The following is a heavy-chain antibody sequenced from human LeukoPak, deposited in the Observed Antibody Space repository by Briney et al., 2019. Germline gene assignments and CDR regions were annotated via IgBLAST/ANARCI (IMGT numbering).Heavy chain of an antibody. D-gene: IGHD3-10*01. J-gene: IGHJ4*02. CDR2: MNPDSGNT. V-gene: IGHV1-8*01. Sequence: ASVKVSCKASGYTFTSYDINWVRQATGQGLEWMGWMNPDSGNTGYAQKFQGRVTMTRNTSISTAYMELSSLTSEDTAVYYCARGKRFGELLYGWGQGTLVTVSS. CDR1: GYTFTSYD. CDR3: ARGKRFGELLYG.